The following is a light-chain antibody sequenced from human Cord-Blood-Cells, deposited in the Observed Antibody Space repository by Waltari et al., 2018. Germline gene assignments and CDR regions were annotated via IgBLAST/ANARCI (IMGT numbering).Light chain of an antibody. V-gene: IGLV2-14*01. CDR3: SSYTSSSTWV. CDR2: EVS. J-gene: IGLJ3*02. CDR1: SSDVGGYNY. Sequence: GSPGQSITISCTGTSSDVGGYNYVSWYQQHPGKAPKLMIYEVSNRPSGVSNRFSGSKSGITASLTISGLQAEDEADYYCSSYTSSSTWVFGGGTKLTVL.